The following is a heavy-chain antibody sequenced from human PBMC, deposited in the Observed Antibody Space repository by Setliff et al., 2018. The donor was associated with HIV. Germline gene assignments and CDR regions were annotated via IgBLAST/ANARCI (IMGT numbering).Heavy chain of an antibody. CDR3: VRDPYYYDSSGYYYPSRYGMDV. CDR2: IYYSGST. D-gene: IGHD3-22*01. J-gene: IGHJ6*02. V-gene: IGHV4-30-4*08. Sequence: SETLSLTCTVSGGSISSGDYYWSWIRQPPGKGLEWIGYIYYSGSTYYNPSLKSRVTISVDTSKNQFSLTLNSVTAADTAVYYCVRDPYYYDSSGYYYPSRYGMDVWGQGTTVTVSS. CDR1: GGSISSGDYY.